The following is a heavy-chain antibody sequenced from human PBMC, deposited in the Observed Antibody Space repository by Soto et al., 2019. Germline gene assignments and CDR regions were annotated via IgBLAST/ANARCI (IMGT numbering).Heavy chain of an antibody. D-gene: IGHD2-15*01. CDR3: AKPMRLGYCSGGSCYSLDY. CDR2: MSYDGSNK. J-gene: IGHJ4*02. Sequence: QVQLVESGGGVVQPGRSLRLSCAASGFTFSNYGMHWVRQAPGKGLEWVAVMSYDGSNKYYADSVKGRFTISRDNSKNTRYLQMNSLRAEDTAVYYCAKPMRLGYCSGGSCYSLDYWGQGTLVTVSS. CDR1: GFTFSNYG. V-gene: IGHV3-30*18.